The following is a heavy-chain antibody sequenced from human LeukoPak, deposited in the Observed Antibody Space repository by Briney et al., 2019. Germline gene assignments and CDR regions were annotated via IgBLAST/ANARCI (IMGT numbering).Heavy chain of an antibody. J-gene: IGHJ4*02. V-gene: IGHV3-30*18. Sequence: PGGSLRLSCAASGFTFSSYGMHWVRQAPGKGLEWVAVISYDGSNKYYADSVKGRFTISRDNSKNTLYLQMDSLRAEDTAVYYCAKDRGDCGGDCSDCDYWGQGTLVTVSS. CDR3: AKDRGDCGGDCSDCDY. CDR2: ISYDGSNK. D-gene: IGHD2-21*02. CDR1: GFTFSSYG.